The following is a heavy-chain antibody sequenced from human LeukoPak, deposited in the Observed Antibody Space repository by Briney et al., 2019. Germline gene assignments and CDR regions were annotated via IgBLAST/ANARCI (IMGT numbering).Heavy chain of an antibody. CDR1: GYSFTTYW. D-gene: IGHD2-2*01. V-gene: IGHV5-51*01. Sequence: GESLKISCKGSGYSFTTYWIGWVRQMPGKGLEWMGIIYPGDSDTRYSPSFQGQVTTSADKSISTAYLQWSSLKASDTAMYYRARQSTTSWTFDSWGQGTLVTVSS. CDR3: ARQSTTSWTFDS. CDR2: IYPGDSDT. J-gene: IGHJ4*02.